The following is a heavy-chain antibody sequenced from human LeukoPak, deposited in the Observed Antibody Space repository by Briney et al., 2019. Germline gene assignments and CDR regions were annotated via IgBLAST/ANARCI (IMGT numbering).Heavy chain of an antibody. Sequence: GASPRLSCVAYGFTFSSYWMTWVRQAPGKGLEWLANIMEDGSIQYYLDSVRGRFTIYRDNAKTSVYLQLNSLRADDTAVYYCARDVWTGVAVSDYWGQGTLVTVSS. D-gene: IGHD6-19*01. CDR3: ARDVWTGVAVSDY. CDR1: GFTFSSYW. CDR2: IMEDGSIQ. J-gene: IGHJ4*02. V-gene: IGHV3-7*01.